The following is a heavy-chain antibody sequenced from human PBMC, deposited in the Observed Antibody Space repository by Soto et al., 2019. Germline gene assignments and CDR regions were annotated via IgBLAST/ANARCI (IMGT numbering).Heavy chain of an antibody. CDR2: IFYSGST. D-gene: IGHD5-12*01. CDR1: GGSISSYS. V-gene: IGHV4-59*03. Sequence: SETLSLTCTVSGGSISSYSWGWIRQPPGKSLEWIGHIFYSGSTNYNPALKSRVTISVDTSKSQFSLKLSSVTAADTAVYYCAAGGGLPRYYWGQGTLVTVSS. CDR3: AAGGGLPRYY. J-gene: IGHJ4*02.